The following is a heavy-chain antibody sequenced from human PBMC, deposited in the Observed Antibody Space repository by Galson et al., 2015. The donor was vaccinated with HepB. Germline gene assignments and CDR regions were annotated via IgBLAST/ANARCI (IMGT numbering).Heavy chain of an antibody. J-gene: IGHJ3*02. CDR1: GFTFSSYG. CDR2: IRYDGSNK. D-gene: IGHD3-10*01. CDR3: AKDITMVRGEGGAFDI. Sequence: SLRLSCAASGFTFSSYGMHWVRQAPGKGLEWVAFIRYDGSNKYYADSVKGRFTISRDNSKNTLYLQMNSLRAEDTAVYYCAKDITMVRGEGGAFDIWGQGTMVTVSS. V-gene: IGHV3-30*02.